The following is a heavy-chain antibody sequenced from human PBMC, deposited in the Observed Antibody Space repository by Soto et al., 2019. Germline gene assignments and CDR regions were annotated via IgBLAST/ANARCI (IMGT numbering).Heavy chain of an antibody. V-gene: IGHV3-30*19. CDR2: IWYDGSNK. D-gene: IGHD6-19*01. Sequence: PGGPLGLSCAASGLTFSSYGMPWVRQAPGKGLEWVAVIWYDGSNKYYADSVKGRFTISRDNSKNTLYLQMNSLRAEDTAVYYCARDTGQWLVLHYYGMDVWGQGTTVTVSS. CDR1: GLTFSSYG. CDR3: ARDTGQWLVLHYYGMDV. J-gene: IGHJ6*02.